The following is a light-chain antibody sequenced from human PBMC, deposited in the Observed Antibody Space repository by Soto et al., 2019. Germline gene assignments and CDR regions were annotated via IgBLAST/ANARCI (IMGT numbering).Light chain of an antibody. J-gene: IGKJ1*01. CDR3: QQYNSYWT. CDR1: QNINSW. CDR2: KAS. Sequence: DIHMTQSPSTLSAYLEDRVTISCRASQNINSWLAWYQQKPGKAPNLLIYKASSLENGVPSRFSGSGSGTEFTLTISSLQPDDFATYYCQQYNSYWTFGQGTKVDIK. V-gene: IGKV1-5*03.